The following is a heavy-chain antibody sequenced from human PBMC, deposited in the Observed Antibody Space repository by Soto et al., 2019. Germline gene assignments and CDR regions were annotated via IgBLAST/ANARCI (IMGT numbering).Heavy chain of an antibody. V-gene: IGHV4-34*01. CDR1: GGSFSGYY. D-gene: IGHD2-21*02. CDR3: ARRGRLVVTAISLDY. J-gene: IGHJ4*02. CDR2: INHSGST. Sequence: QVQLQQWGAGLLKPSETLSLTCAVYGGSFSGYYWSWIRQPPGKGLEWIGEINHSGSTNYNPTLTTRVPISVHTSTYQFSLKLSSVTAADTAVYYCARRGRLVVTAISLDYWGQGTLVTVSS.